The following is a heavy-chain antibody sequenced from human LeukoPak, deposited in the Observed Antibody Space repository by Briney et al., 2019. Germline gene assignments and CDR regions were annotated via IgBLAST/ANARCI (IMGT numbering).Heavy chain of an antibody. CDR2: IYYSGST. J-gene: IGHJ4*02. Sequence: SETLSLTCTVPGGSISSYYWSWIRQPPGKGLEWIGYIYYSGSTNYNPSLKSRVTISVDTSKNQFSLKLSSVTAADTAVYYCAKGWDRGIVVVIVFDYWGQGTLVTVSS. D-gene: IGHD3-22*01. CDR3: AKGWDRGIVVVIVFDY. V-gene: IGHV4-59*01. CDR1: GGSISSYY.